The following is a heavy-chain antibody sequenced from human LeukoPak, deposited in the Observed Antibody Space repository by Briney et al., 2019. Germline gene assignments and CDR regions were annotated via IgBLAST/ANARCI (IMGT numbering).Heavy chain of an antibody. CDR3: ATINLIVGSPCDN. J-gene: IGHJ4*02. D-gene: IGHD1-26*01. CDR1: GDSLNSGSYY. V-gene: IGHV4-31*03. CDR2: IYYRGTT. Sequence: PSETLSLTCTVSGDSLNSGSYYWTWVRQHPGKGLEWIAYIYYRGTTHYNPSHKSRVTISLDSTNTHLSLALTSVTATHTAVYFGATINLIVGSPCDNWGEGTLDTVPS.